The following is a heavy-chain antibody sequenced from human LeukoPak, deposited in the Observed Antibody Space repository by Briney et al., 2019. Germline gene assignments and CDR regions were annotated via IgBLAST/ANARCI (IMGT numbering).Heavy chain of an antibody. Sequence: ASVKVSCKASGYTFTSYDINWVRQATGQGLEWMGWMNPNSGNTGYAQKFQGRVTMTRNTSISTAYMELSSLRSEDTAVYYCGRNTIFGVVLTPDNWFDPWGQGTLVTVSS. CDR1: GYTFTSYD. CDR2: MNPNSGNT. V-gene: IGHV1-8*01. J-gene: IGHJ5*02. D-gene: IGHD3-3*01. CDR3: GRNTIFGVVLTPDNWFDP.